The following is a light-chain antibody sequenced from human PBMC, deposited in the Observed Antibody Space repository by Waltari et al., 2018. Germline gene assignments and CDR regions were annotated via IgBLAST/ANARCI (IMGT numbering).Light chain of an antibody. CDR2: KAS. CDR1: ENVNNY. V-gene: IGKV1-39*01. CDR3: QHGYGTPLT. J-gene: IGKJ4*01. Sequence: DIQMTQYPSSLSAYVGDRVTITCRASENVNNYLNWYQQKPGKAPKLLIYKASTLQSGVPSRFSGSGSGTDYTFTISSLQSEDVATYYCQHGYGTPLTFGGGTKVEIK.